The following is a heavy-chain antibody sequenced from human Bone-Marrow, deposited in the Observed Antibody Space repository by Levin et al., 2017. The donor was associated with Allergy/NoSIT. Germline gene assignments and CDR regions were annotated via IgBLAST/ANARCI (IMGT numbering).Heavy chain of an antibody. J-gene: IGHJ3*01. CDR2: ISTLSTTK. D-gene: IGHD1-1*01. Sequence: PGGSLRLSCAASGFPFTNYEMNWVRQAPGKGLEWVAYISTLSTTKYYADSVKGRFTVSRDNAKTSLYLQMDSLTVADTAVYYCTRHMILPTGTTTYNFDVWGHGTMVAVSS. CDR1: GFPFTNYE. V-gene: IGHV3-48*03. CDR3: TRHMILPTGTTTYNFDV.